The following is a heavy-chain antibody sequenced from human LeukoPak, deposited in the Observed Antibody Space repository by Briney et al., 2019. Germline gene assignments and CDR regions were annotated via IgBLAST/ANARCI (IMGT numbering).Heavy chain of an antibody. J-gene: IGHJ4*02. Sequence: SETLSLTCTVSGGSVSSAYYYWSWIRQPPGKGLEWIGYIYYSGSTNYNPSLKSRVTISVDTSKSQFSLKLSSVTAADTAVYYCARDYTGNYDSSGYLYYLDYWGLGTPVTVSS. D-gene: IGHD3-22*01. CDR1: GGSVSSAYYY. CDR2: IYYSGST. V-gene: IGHV4-61*01. CDR3: ARDYTGNYDSSGYLYYLDY.